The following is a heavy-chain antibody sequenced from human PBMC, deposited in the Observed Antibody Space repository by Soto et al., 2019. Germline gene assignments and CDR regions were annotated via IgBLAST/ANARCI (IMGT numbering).Heavy chain of an antibody. CDR3: ARYGSGGVTYCYYGMDV. Sequence: GGPLRLSCTVSGFTFSSYGMHWVRQAPGKGLEWVAVISYDGSNEYYADSVKGRFTIHRDNSENTLYMKMYSQRAEVTAVDYCARYGSGGVTYCYYGMDVWGQGTTVTVSS. CDR2: ISYDGSNE. V-gene: IGHV3-30-3*01. J-gene: IGHJ6*02. D-gene: IGHD3-10*01. CDR1: GFTFSSYG.